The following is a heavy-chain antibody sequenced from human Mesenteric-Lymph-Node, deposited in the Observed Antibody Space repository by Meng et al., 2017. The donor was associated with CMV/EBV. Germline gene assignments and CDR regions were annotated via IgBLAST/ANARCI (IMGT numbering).Heavy chain of an antibody. J-gene: IGHJ5*02. Sequence: LPCVVSRAPISSSSTWWSWVRQPPGKGLEWIGEIYHPGNTHYNPSLKSRVTMSIDKSKNQFSLKLSSVTAADTAVFYCARLLEGTFDPWGQGTLVTVSS. D-gene: IGHD1-1*01. CDR3: ARLLEGTFDP. CDR2: IYHPGNT. V-gene: IGHV4-4*02. CDR1: RAPISSSSTW.